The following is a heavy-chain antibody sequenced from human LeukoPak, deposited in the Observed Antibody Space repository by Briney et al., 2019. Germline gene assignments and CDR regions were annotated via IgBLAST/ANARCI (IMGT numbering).Heavy chain of an antibody. J-gene: IGHJ5*02. V-gene: IGHV5-51*01. CDR3: ARRFRSPNWSWGSCWLGFHP. D-gene: IGHD2-15*01. CDR1: GYSFTSYW. CDR2: IYPGDSDT. Sequence: GESLKISCKGSGYSFTSYWIGWVRQMPGKGLEWMGIIYPGDSDTRYSPSFQGQVTISADKSISTAYLQWSSLKASDTAMYYCARRFRSPNWSWGSCWLGFHPWGQGTLVTVSS.